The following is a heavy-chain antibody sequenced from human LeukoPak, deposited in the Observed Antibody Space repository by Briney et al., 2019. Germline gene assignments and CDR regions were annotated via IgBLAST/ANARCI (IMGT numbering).Heavy chain of an antibody. D-gene: IGHD3-10*01. Sequence: GGSLRLSCAASGFTFSDYYMSWIRQAPGKGLEWVSYISSSGSTIYYADSVRGRFTISRDNAKNSLYLQMNSLRAEDTAVYYCARGLLLRTERQAFDIWGQGTMVTVSS. CDR3: ARGLLLRTERQAFDI. CDR2: ISSSGSTI. CDR1: GFTFSDYY. V-gene: IGHV3-11*01. J-gene: IGHJ3*02.